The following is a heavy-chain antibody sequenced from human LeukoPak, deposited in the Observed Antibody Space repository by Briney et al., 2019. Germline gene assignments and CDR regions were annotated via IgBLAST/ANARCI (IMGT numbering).Heavy chain of an antibody. Sequence: GGSLRLSCAASGSTFTTYWMSWIRQAPGKGLEWVSSISSRSSFIYSADSLKGRFTISRDNAKNSLYLQMNSLRAEDTAVYYCTREQDREAAATVIGDSWGQGTLVTVSS. CDR3: TREQDREAAATVIGDS. CDR1: GSTFTTYW. V-gene: IGHV3-21*01. D-gene: IGHD2-15*01. J-gene: IGHJ4*02. CDR2: ISSRSSFI.